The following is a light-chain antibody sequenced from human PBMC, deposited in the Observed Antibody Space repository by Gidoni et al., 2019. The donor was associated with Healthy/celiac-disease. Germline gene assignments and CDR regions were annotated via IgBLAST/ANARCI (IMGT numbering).Light chain of an antibody. CDR1: QSVSSN. CDR3: QQYNNWPLT. Sequence: EIVMTQPPATLSVSPGERATLPCRASQSVSSNLAWYQQKPGQAPRPLIYGASTRATGIPARFSVSGSGTEFTLTISSLQSEDFSVYYCQQYNNWPLTFGGGTKVEIK. V-gene: IGKV3-15*01. J-gene: IGKJ4*01. CDR2: GAS.